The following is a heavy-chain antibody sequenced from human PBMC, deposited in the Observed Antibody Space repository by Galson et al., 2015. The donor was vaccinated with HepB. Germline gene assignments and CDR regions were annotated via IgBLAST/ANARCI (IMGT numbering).Heavy chain of an antibody. D-gene: IGHD2-21*01. J-gene: IGHJ4*02. CDR2: ISYDGSNK. Sequence: SLRLSCAASGFTFSSYGMHWVRQAPGKGLEWVAVISYDGSNKYYADSVKGRFTISRDNSKNTLYLQMNSLRAEDTAVYYCAKVHQKTERPYCGGDCSSEYFDYWGQGTLVTVSS. CDR1: GFTFSSYG. V-gene: IGHV3-30*18. CDR3: AKVHQKTERPYCGGDCSSEYFDY.